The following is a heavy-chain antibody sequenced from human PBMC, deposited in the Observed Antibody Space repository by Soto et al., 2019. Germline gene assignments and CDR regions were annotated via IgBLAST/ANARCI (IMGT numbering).Heavy chain of an antibody. CDR2: ISATTTYK. Sequence: LRLSFTASGFTFDTYTMNWLRQAPGRGLEWVSSISATTTYKYYAASVEGRFTISRDNAKSSLYLQTNSLGAEDTAVYYCARGSASKSGHLWYFDLWGRGTLVTVSS. J-gene: IGHJ2*01. CDR3: ARGSASKSGHLWYFDL. D-gene: IGHD2-8*02. CDR1: GFTFDTYT. V-gene: IGHV3-21*01.